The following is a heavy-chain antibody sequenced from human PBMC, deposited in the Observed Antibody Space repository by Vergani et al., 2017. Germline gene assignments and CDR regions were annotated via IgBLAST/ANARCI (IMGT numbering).Heavy chain of an antibody. Sequence: EVQLLESGGGLVQPGGSLRLSCAASGFTFSSYAMSWVRQAPGKGLEWVSAISGSGGSTYYADSVKGRFTICRDNSKNTLYLQMNSLRAEDTAVYYCAGRYCTNGVCYSATDYWGQGTLVTVSS. CDR1: GFTFSSYA. D-gene: IGHD2-8*01. CDR3: AGRYCTNGVCYSATDY. J-gene: IGHJ4*02. CDR2: ISGSGGST. V-gene: IGHV3-23*01.